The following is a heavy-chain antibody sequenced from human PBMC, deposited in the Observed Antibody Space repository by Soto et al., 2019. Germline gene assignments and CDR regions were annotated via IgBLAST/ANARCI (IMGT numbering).Heavy chain of an antibody. V-gene: IGHV1-24*01. J-gene: IGHJ5*02. Sequence: SVQVSCKVPKNPLTELTIDWLRQAPGKGLEWMGRSAPEEGEPIYPQKFQGRVSMTEDPSTDTAYMELTSLRFEDTAVYFCAADRKIVGTIGACDLGGQGTQVTV. CDR2: SAPEEGEP. CDR1: KNPLTELT. CDR3: AADRKIVGTIGACDL. D-gene: IGHD1-26*01.